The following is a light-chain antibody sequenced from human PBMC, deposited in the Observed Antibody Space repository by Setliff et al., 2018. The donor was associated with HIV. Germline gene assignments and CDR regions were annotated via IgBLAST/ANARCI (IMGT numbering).Light chain of an antibody. V-gene: IGLV2-14*03. CDR3: GSFTGITTL. CDR1: VATNIH. CDR2: DVN. Sequence: QSVLTQPASVSGSPGQSITISCTDVATNIHVSWYQQHPGKAPKLIIYDVNNRPSGISTRFSGSKSGTTASLTISGLQAEDEADYYCGSFTGITTLFGLGTKVTVL. J-gene: IGLJ1*01.